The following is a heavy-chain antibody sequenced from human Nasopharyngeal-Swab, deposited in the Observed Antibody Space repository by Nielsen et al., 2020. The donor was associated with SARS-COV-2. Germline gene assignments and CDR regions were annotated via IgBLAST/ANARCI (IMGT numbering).Heavy chain of an antibody. CDR3: ARYDWGYYYNGMDV. V-gene: IGHV3-64*01. CDR1: GFTFSSYA. J-gene: IGHJ6*02. Sequence: GGSLRLSCAASGFTFSSYAMHWVRQAPGKGLEYVTAITSNGGSTGYANSVKGRFTISRDNSKNTLYLQMGSLRPEDMGVYYCARYDWGYYYNGMDVWGQGTTVTVSS. CDR2: ITSNGGST. D-gene: IGHD7-27*01.